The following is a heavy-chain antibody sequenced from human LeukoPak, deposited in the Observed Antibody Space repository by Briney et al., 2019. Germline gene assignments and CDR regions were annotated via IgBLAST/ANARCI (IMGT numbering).Heavy chain of an antibody. CDR1: GYSFTSYW. D-gene: IGHD3-22*01. V-gene: IGHV5-51*01. J-gene: IGHJ6*03. CDR2: IYPGDSDT. Sequence: GESLKISCKGSGYSFTSYWIGWVRQMPGKGLEWMGIIYPGDSDTRYSPSFQGQVTISADKSISTAYLQWSSLKASDTAMYYCARHPSYYDSSGYYKDYYMDVWGKETTVTVSS. CDR3: ARHPSYYDSSGYYKDYYMDV.